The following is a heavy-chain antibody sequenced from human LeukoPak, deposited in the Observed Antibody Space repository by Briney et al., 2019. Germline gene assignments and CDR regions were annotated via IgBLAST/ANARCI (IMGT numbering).Heavy chain of an antibody. D-gene: IGHD3-10*01. J-gene: IGHJ5*02. Sequence: SETLSLTCTVSGGSISSYYWDWVRQPAGKGLEWIGRIYTSGSTNYNPSLKSRVTMSVDTSKNQFSLKLSSVTAADTAVYYCARSGITMVRGVIGNWFDPWGQGTLVTVSS. CDR2: IYTSGST. CDR1: GGSISSYY. V-gene: IGHV4-4*07. CDR3: ARSGITMVRGVIGNWFDP.